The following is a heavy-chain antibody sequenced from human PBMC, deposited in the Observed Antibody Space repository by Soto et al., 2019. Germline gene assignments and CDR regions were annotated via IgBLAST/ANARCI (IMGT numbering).Heavy chain of an antibody. V-gene: IGHV3-74*01. CDR1: GFAFSSYW. CDR3: ARDSSTVETGMDV. J-gene: IGHJ6*02. Sequence: GGSLRLSCAASGFAFSSYWMHWVRQAPGKGLVWVSRINSDGSSTSYADSVKGRFTISRDNARNTLYLQMNSLRAEDTAVYYCARDSSTVETGMDVWGQGTTVTVSS. D-gene: IGHD4-17*01. CDR2: INSDGSST.